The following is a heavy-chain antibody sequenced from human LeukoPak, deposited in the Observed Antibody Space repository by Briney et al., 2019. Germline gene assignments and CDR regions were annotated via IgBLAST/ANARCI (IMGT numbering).Heavy chain of an antibody. J-gene: IGHJ5*02. D-gene: IGHD5-24*01. CDR3: TRMSREAHGLPDL. Sequence: QPGGSLRLSCAASGFTFSSYWMQWVRQAPGKGLVWVSRLSPDGSSTTSADSVKGRFTISRDNAKNTLYLQIGSLRADDTAVYYCTRMSREAHGLPDLWGQGTLVTVSS. V-gene: IGHV3-74*01. CDR2: LSPDGSST. CDR1: GFTFSSYW.